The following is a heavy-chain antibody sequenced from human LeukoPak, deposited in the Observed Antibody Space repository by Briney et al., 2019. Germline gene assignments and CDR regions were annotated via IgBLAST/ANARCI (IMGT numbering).Heavy chain of an antibody. CDR2: IYHSGST. CDR1: GGSISSSNW. D-gene: IGHD3-10*01. Sequence: PSGTLSVTCAVSGGSISSSNWWSWVRQPPGKGLEWIGEIYHSGSTNYNPSLKSRVTISVDKSKNQFSLKLSSVTAADTAVYYCAREPGITMVRGVIPRQDYWYFDLWGRGTLVTVSS. V-gene: IGHV4-4*02. J-gene: IGHJ2*01. CDR3: AREPGITMVRGVIPRQDYWYFDL.